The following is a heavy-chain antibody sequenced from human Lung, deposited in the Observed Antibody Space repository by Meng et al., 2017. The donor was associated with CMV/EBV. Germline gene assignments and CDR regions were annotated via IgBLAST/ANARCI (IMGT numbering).Heavy chain of an antibody. V-gene: IGHV3-66*02. J-gene: IGHJ6*02. D-gene: IGHD3-3*01. Sequence: GGSLRLXCAVSGFIVSDNYISWVRQAPGKGLECVSVIYNEGRTFYVDSVEGRFTISRDNSKNTVYLQMSSLRTDDTAVYFCARLSDPEWLPFAMDVWGQGTTVTVSS. CDR3: ARLSDPEWLPFAMDV. CDR1: GFIVSDNY. CDR2: IYNEGRT.